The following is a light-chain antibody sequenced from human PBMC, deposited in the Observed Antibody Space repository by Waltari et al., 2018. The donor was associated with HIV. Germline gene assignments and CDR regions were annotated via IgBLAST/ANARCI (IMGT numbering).Light chain of an antibody. CDR3: QQYNSYWT. CDR2: KAS. J-gene: IGKJ1*01. CDR1: QSISNW. V-gene: IGKV1-5*03. Sequence: DIQMTQSPFTLSASVGDRVTITCRASQSISNWLAWYQQKPGKAPKLLIYKASSLQSGAPSRFSGSGYGTEFTLTISSLQPDDFATYYCQQYNSYWTYGQGTKVEIK.